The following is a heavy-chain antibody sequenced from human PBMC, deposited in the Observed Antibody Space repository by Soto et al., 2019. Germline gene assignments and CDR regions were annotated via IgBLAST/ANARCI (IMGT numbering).Heavy chain of an antibody. V-gene: IGHV3-30-3*01. CDR2: ISYDGSNK. J-gene: IGHJ4*02. Sequence: GGSLRLSCAASGFTFSSYAMHWVRQAPGKGLEWVAVISYDGSNKYYADSVKGRFTISRDNSKNTLYLQMNSLRAEDTAVYYCARDPGVQLERRDYWGQGTLVTVSS. D-gene: IGHD1-1*01. CDR1: GFTFSSYA. CDR3: ARDPGVQLERRDY.